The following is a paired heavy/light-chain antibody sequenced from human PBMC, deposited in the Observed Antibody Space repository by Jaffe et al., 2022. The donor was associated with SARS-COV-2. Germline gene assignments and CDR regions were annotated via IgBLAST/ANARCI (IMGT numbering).Heavy chain of an antibody. CDR3: AREFRRGVVAATDAFDI. Sequence: QVQLQESGPGLVKPSQTLSLTCTVSGGSISSGDYYWSWIRQPPGKGLEWIGYIYYSGSTYYNPSLKSRVTISVDTSKNQFSLKLSSVTAADTAVYYCAREFRRGVVAATDAFDIWGQGTMVTVSS. D-gene: IGHD2-15*01. CDR1: GGSISSGDYY. CDR2: IYYSGST. V-gene: IGHV4-30-4*01. J-gene: IGHJ3*02.
Light chain of an antibody. Sequence: QSVLTQPPSVSGAPGQRVTISCTGSSSNIGAGYDVHWYQQLPGTAPKLLIYGNSNRPSGVPDRFSGSKSGTSASLAITGLQAEDEADYYCQSYDSSLSGLVVFGGGTKLTVL. CDR2: GNS. CDR1: SSNIGAGYD. CDR3: QSYDSSLSGLVV. V-gene: IGLV1-40*01. J-gene: IGLJ2*01.